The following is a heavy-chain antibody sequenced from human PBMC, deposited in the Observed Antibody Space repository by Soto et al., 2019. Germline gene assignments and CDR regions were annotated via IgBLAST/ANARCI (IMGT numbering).Heavy chain of an antibody. CDR3: AKEAGSAYYGMDV. Sequence: EVQLVQSGAEVKEPGESLKISCKGSGYSFSNTWINWVRQMPGKGLEWMGIIYPGNSETRYSPSFQGQVTLSAAKSINTAYLQWSSLKASDTATYYCAKEAGSAYYGMDVWGQGTTVTVSS. CDR1: GYSFSNTW. J-gene: IGHJ6*02. D-gene: IGHD6-19*01. V-gene: IGHV5-51*03. CDR2: IYPGNSET.